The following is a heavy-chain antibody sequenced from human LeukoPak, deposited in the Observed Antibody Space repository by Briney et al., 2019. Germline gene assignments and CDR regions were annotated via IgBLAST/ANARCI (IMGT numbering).Heavy chain of an antibody. D-gene: IGHD5-24*01. CDR1: GFTFSSYE. CDR3: ASRWPTPGDFDY. CDR2: ISGSGNTM. V-gene: IGHV3-48*03. Sequence: PGGSLRLSCAASGFTFSSYEMNWVRQAPGKGLEWVSYISGSGNTMDYADSVKGRFTISRDNAKNSLYLQMNSLRAEDTAVYYCASRWPTPGDFDYWGQGTLVTVSS. J-gene: IGHJ4*02.